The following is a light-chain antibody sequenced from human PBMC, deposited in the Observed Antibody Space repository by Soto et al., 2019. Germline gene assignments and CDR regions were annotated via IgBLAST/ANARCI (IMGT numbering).Light chain of an antibody. J-gene: IGKJ1*01. CDR1: QDVNNW. Sequence: DRQMTQSPSTLSASVGDRVTITCRASQDVNNWLAWYQQKPGKAPKLLIYEASSLVTGVPSRFIGSGSGTEFTLTISSLQPDDFATYYCQQYDSRLSFGQGTKVEVQ. V-gene: IGKV1-5*03. CDR3: QQYDSRLS. CDR2: EAS.